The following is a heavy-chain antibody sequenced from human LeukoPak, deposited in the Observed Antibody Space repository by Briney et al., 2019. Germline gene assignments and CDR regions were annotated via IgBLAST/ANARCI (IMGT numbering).Heavy chain of an antibody. D-gene: IGHD5-12*01. V-gene: IGHV1-8*01. Sequence: GASVKVSCKTSGYTFSNYDINWVRQATGQGLEWMGWMNPNSGNTGYAQKFQGRVTMTRNTSISTAYMELSSLRSEDTAVYYCARGNVDIVATTNYYYYYMDVWGKGTTVTISS. J-gene: IGHJ6*03. CDR2: MNPNSGNT. CDR1: GYTFSNYD. CDR3: ARGNVDIVATTNYYYYYMDV.